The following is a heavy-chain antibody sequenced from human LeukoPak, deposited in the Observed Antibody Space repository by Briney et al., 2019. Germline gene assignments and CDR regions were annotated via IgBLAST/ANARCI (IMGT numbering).Heavy chain of an antibody. V-gene: IGHV4-34*01. CDR1: GGSFSGYY. Sequence: SGTLSLTCAVYGGSFSGYYWSWIRQPPGKGLEWIGEINHSGSPNYNPSLMSRVTISVDTSKNQFSLKLSSVTAADTAVYYCARSPPNYDSSGYYDHFDYWGQGTLVTVSS. J-gene: IGHJ4*02. CDR2: INHSGSP. D-gene: IGHD3-22*01. CDR3: ARSPPNYDSSGYYDHFDY.